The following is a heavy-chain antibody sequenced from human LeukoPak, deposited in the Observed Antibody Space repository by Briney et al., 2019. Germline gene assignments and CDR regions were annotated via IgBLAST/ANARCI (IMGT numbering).Heavy chain of an antibody. CDR2: IYTSGST. CDR3: ARFPGAYYYDSSGYNRGEVAFDI. CDR1: GGSISSYY. J-gene: IGHJ3*02. Sequence: SETLSLTCTVSGGSISSYYWSWIRQPAGKGLEWIGRIYTSGSTNYNPSLKSRVTISVDTSKNQFSLKLSSVTAADTAVYYCARFPGAYYYDSSGYNRGEVAFDIWGQGTMVTVSS. V-gene: IGHV4-4*07. D-gene: IGHD3-22*01.